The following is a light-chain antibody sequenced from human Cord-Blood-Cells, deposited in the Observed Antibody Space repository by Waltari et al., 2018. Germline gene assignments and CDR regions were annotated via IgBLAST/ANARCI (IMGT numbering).Light chain of an antibody. J-gene: IGLJ1*01. CDR1: SSAVGSYNL. CDR3: CSYAGSSTLV. V-gene: IGLV2-23*01. CDR2: EGS. Sequence: QSALTQPASVSGSPGQSITISCTGTSSAVGSYNLVSWYQQHPGKAPKLMIYEGSKRPSGVSNRFSGSKSGNTASLTISGLQAEDEADYYCCSYAGSSTLVFGTGTKVTVL.